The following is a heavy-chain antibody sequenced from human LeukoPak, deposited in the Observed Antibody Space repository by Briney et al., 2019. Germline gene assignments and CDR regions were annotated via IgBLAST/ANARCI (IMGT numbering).Heavy chain of an antibody. CDR2: ISGSGGST. J-gene: IGHJ6*03. CDR3: AKEGTADYDFWSGYYIGSGNYYYYYMDV. Sequence: GGSLRLSCAASGFTFSSYAMSWVRQAPGKGLEWVSAISGSGGSTYYADSVKGRFTISRDNSKNTLYLQMNSLRAEDTAVYYCAKEGTADYDFWSGYYIGSGNYYYYYMDVWGKGTTVTVSS. CDR1: GFTFSSYA. D-gene: IGHD3-3*01. V-gene: IGHV3-23*01.